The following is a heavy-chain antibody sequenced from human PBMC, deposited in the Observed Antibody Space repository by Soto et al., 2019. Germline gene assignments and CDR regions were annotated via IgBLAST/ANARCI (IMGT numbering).Heavy chain of an antibody. CDR1: GGTFSSYA. Sequence: QVQLVQSGAEVKKPGSSVKVSCKASGGTFSSYAISWVRQAPGQGLEWMGGIIPIFGTANYAQKFQGRVTITADESTSTAYMELSSLRSEDTAVYHCARDRFDGVATHVSFGDWGQGTLVTVSS. J-gene: IGHJ4*02. CDR2: IIPIFGTA. CDR3: ARDRFDGVATHVSFGD. V-gene: IGHV1-69*01. D-gene: IGHD5-12*01.